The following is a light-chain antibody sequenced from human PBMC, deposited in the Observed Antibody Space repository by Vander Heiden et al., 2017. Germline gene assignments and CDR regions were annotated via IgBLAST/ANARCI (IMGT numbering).Light chain of an antibody. CDR1: RDIGND. CDR2: AAT. Sequence: AIQMTQSPSSLSASIGDTVTITCRASRDIGNDLGWYQQKPGKAPKLLIYAATTLQNGVSSRFSGSASGTDFTLTISSLQPEDFATYYCLQDDSYPRTFGGGSKVEI. J-gene: IGKJ4*01. CDR3: LQDDSYPRT. V-gene: IGKV1-6*01.